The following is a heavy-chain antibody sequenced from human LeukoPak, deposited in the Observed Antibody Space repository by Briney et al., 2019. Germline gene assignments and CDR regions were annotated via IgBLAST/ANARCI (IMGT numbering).Heavy chain of an antibody. CDR3: ARDPPGIAAAGMSGYMDV. CDR2: ISYDGSNK. CDR1: GFTFSSYA. D-gene: IGHD6-13*01. J-gene: IGHJ6*03. Sequence: PGGSLRLSCAASGFTFSSYAMHWVRQAPGKGLEWVAVISYDGSNKYYADSVKGRFTISRDNSKNTLYLQMNSLRAEDTAVYYCARDPPGIAAAGMSGYMDVWGKGTTVTVSS. V-gene: IGHV3-30-3*01.